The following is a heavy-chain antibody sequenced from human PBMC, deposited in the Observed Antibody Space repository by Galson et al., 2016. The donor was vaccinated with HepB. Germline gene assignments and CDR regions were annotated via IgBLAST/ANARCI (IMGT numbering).Heavy chain of an antibody. CDR2: MNSYTGQT. V-gene: IGHV1-18*01. Sequence: SVKVSCKASGYDFGTSGVSWMRQAPGQGLEWMGWMNSYTGQTNFAQKFQGRVTLTTDTSSSTAFMELRSLRLDDTAVYYCAKSEWEVLIAIDNWGQGTLVIVSS. J-gene: IGHJ4*02. D-gene: IGHD1-26*01. CDR1: GYDFGTSG. CDR3: AKSEWEVLIAIDN.